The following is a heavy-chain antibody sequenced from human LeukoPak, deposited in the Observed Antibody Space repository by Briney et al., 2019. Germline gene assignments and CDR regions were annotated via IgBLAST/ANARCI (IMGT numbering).Heavy chain of an antibody. V-gene: IGHV4-38-2*02. Sequence: SETLSLTCTVSGYSISSGYYWGWIRQPPGKGLEWIGEINHSGSTNYNPSLKSRVTISVDTSKNQFSLKLSSVTAADTAVYYCARLDLGAATKDYWGQGTLVTVSS. D-gene: IGHD1-26*01. CDR1: GYSISSGYY. CDR3: ARLDLGAATKDY. CDR2: INHSGST. J-gene: IGHJ4*02.